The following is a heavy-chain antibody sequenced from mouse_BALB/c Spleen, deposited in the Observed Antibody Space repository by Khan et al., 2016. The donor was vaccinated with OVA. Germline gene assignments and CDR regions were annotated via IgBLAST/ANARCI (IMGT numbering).Heavy chain of an antibody. V-gene: IGHV5-4*02. CDR1: GFTFSDYY. D-gene: IGHD4-1*01. CDR3: ARRNWTMDC. J-gene: IGHJ4*01. CDR2: ISYNGSYT. Sequence: EVELVESGGGLVKPGGSLKLSCAASGFTFSDYYMYWVRQTPEKSLEWVATISYNGSYTNYPDSVKGRFTISRDNAKNSPYLQLNSLKSEDTAIDYCARRNWTMDCWGQGTSVTVSS.